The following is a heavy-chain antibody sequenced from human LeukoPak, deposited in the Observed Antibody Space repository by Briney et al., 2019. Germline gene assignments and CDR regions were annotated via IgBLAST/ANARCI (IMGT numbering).Heavy chain of an antibody. D-gene: IGHD3-22*01. J-gene: IGHJ3*02. CDR2: INHSGST. CDR1: GGSISSYY. Sequence: PSETLSLTCTVSGGSISSYYWSWIRQPPGKGLEWIGEINHSGSTNYNPSLKSRVTISVDTSKNQFSLKLSSVTAAGTAVYYCARGTENYYDSSGYIGPAFDIWGQGTMVTVSS. V-gene: IGHV4-34*01. CDR3: ARGTENYYDSSGYIGPAFDI.